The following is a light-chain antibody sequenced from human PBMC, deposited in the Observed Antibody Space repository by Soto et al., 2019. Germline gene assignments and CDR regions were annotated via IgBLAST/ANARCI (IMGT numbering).Light chain of an antibody. CDR3: LLYTGTWV. Sequence: QTVVPQEPSFSVSPGGTVTLTCGCSSGSVSTSSYATWYQQTPGQAPRTLIYSTNPRSSGVPDRFSGSIFGNKAALTSTGAQADDESDYYCLLYTGTWVFGGGTKLTVL. V-gene: IGLV8-61*01. CDR2: STN. J-gene: IGLJ3*02. CDR1: SGSVSTSSY.